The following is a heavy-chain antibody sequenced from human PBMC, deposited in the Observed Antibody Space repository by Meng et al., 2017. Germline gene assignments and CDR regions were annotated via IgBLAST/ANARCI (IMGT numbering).Heavy chain of an antibody. Sequence: QGGLVGAGGGVVQPGGSLCLTCAASGFTFGGNGMRRVRQGPGKGLEWVAVIWYDGSNKYYADSVKGRFTISRDNSKNTLYLQMNSLRAEDTAVYYCARVVYSSGWSFDYWGQGTLVTVSS. V-gene: IGHV3-33*01. CDR2: IWYDGSNK. D-gene: IGHD6-19*01. CDR3: ARVVYSSGWSFDY. CDR1: GFTFGGNG. J-gene: IGHJ4*02.